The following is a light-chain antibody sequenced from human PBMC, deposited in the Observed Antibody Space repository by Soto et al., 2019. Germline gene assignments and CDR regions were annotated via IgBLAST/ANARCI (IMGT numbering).Light chain of an antibody. V-gene: IGKV3-20*01. CDR1: QTITT. J-gene: IGKJ1*01. Sequence: EIVLTQSPGTLSLSPGERATLSCRASQTITTLAWYQRKPGQAPRLLIYRVSSRATGVPDRFSGSGSGTDYTLTISRLEPEDFAVYYCQQYNNWPMTFGQGTKVDIK. CDR3: QQYNNWPMT. CDR2: RVS.